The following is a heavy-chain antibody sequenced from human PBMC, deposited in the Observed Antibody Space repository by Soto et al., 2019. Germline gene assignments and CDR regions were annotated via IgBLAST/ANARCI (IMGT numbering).Heavy chain of an antibody. Sequence: QVQLVQSGAEVKKPGSSVKVSCKASGGTFSSYAISWVRQAPGQGLEWMGGIIPILGTANYAQKFQGRVTITADESTSTAYMELSSLRSEDTAVYYCARDFGGYCSSTSCPGGAWFDPWGQGTLVTVSS. CDR3: ARDFGGYCSSTSCPGGAWFDP. CDR1: GGTFSSYA. J-gene: IGHJ5*02. CDR2: IIPILGTA. V-gene: IGHV1-69*01. D-gene: IGHD2-2*01.